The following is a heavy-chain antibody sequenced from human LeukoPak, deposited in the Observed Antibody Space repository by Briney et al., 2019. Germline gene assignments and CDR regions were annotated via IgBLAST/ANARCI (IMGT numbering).Heavy chain of an antibody. CDR2: ISSSSSYI. J-gene: IGHJ5*02. CDR1: GFTFSSYS. D-gene: IGHD6-13*01. CDR3: ARLSSSWPQYNWFDP. Sequence: GSLRLSCAASGFTFSSYSMNWVRQAPGKGLEWVSSISSSSSYIYYADSVKGRFTISRDNAKNSLYLQMNSLRAEDTAVYYCARLSSSWPQYNWFDPWGQGTLVTVSS. V-gene: IGHV3-21*01.